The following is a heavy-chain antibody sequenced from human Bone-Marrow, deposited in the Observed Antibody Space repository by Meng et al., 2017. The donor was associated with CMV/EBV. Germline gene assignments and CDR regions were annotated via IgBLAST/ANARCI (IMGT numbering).Heavy chain of an antibody. D-gene: IGHD2-15*01. CDR3: ARVLSGRKGYYYYYGMDV. CDR1: GGTFSSYA. V-gene: IGHV1-18*01. J-gene: IGHJ6*01. Sequence: ASVKVSCKASGGTFSSYAISWVRQAPGQGLEWMGWISAYNGNTNYAQKLQGRVTMTTDTSTSTAYMELRSLRSDDTAVYYCARVLSGRKGYYYYYGMDVWGQGTTVTGSS. CDR2: ISAYNGNT.